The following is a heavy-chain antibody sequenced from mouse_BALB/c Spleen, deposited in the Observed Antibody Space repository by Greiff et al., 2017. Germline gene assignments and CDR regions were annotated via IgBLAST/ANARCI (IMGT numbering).Heavy chain of an antibody. CDR1: GYTFTDYW. CDR3: ARTDSYGNYSYYYAMDY. Sequence: QVQLQQSGAELVMPGASVKMSCKASGYTFTDYWMHWVKQRPGQGLEWIGAIDTSDSYTSYNQKFKGKATLTVDESSSTAYMQLSSLTSEDSAVYYCARTDSYGNYSYYYAMDYWGQGTSVTVSS. V-gene: IGHV1-69*01. J-gene: IGHJ4*01. CDR2: IDTSDSYT. D-gene: IGHD2-1*01.